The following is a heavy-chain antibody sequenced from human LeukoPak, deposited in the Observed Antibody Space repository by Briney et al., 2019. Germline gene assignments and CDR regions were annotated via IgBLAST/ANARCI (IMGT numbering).Heavy chain of an antibody. CDR2: IYPGDSDT. V-gene: IGHV5-51*01. Sequence: GESLKISCKGSGYSFTSYWIGWVRQMPGKGLEWMGIIYPGDSDTRYSPSFQGQVTISADKSISTAYLQWSSLKASDTAMYYCATTSPGPDYGDYDYFGYWGQGTLVTVSS. D-gene: IGHD4-17*01. J-gene: IGHJ4*02. CDR1: GYSFTSYW. CDR3: ATTSPGPDYGDYDYFGY.